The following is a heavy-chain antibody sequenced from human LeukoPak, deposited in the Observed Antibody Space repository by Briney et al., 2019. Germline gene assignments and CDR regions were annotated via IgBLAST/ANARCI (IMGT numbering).Heavy chain of an antibody. J-gene: IGHJ4*02. CDR1: GYTFTSYG. V-gene: IGHV1-2*02. D-gene: IGHD3-22*01. CDR2: INPNSGGT. CDR3: ARDERYDSSGYPFDY. Sequence: ASVKVSCKASGYTFTSYGNSWVRQAPGQGLEWMGWINPNSGGTNYAQKFQGRVTMTRDTSISTAYMELTRLRSDDTAVYYCARDERYDSSGYPFDYWGQGTLVTVSS.